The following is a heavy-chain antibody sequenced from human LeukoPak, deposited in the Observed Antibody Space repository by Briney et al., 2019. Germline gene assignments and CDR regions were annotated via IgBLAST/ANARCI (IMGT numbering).Heavy chain of an antibody. J-gene: IGHJ3*02. CDR1: GFTFDDYA. D-gene: IGHD1-26*01. Sequence: GGSLRLSCAASGFTFDDYAMHWVRQAPGKGLEWVSGISWNSGSIGYADSVKGRFTISRDNAKNSLYLQMNSLRAEDTALYYCATFLAPRRGAFDIWGQGTMVTVSS. CDR2: ISWNSGSI. V-gene: IGHV3-9*01. CDR3: ATFLAPRRGAFDI.